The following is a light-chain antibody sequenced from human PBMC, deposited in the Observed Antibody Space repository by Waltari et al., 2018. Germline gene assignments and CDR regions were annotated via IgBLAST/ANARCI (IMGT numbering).Light chain of an antibody. V-gene: IGKV3-20*01. CDR3: QQYSTSSPT. Sequence: EIVLTQSPGTLSLSPGKSATLPCRASQSITSIYLAWYQQTSGQAPRLLMYGVSTRATGVPDRFSGSGAGTDFTLTISRLEPEDFAVYYCQQYSTSSPTFGGGTNVEIK. J-gene: IGKJ4*01. CDR2: GVS. CDR1: QSITSIY.